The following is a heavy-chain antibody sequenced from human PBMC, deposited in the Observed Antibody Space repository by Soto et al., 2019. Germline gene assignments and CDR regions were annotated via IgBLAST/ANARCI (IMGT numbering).Heavy chain of an antibody. V-gene: IGHV3-9*01. D-gene: IGHD6-19*01. CDR3: AKDRYGTGWYDDFAY. Sequence: EVQLVESGGGLVQPGRSLRLSCAASGFTFDDYAMHWVRQAPGKGLEWVSGISWNSGSIGYADSVKGRFTISRDNAKNSLYLQMNSLRAEDTALYYCAKDRYGTGWYDDFAYWGQGTLVTVSS. J-gene: IGHJ4*02. CDR2: ISWNSGSI. CDR1: GFTFDDYA.